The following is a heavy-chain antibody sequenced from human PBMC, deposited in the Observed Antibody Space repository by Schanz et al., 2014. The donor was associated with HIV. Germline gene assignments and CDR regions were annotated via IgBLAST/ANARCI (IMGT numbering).Heavy chain of an antibody. D-gene: IGHD4-17*01. V-gene: IGHV3-33*01. CDR1: GFTFSSYG. Sequence: QVQLVESGGGVVQPGRSLRLSCAASGFTFSSYGMHWVRQAPGKGLEWVAVIWYDGSNTYYGDSVKGRVTISRDNSKNTLYLQMNNLRAEDTAVYGCARQGLRFSFWLDYWGQGTPVTVS. CDR3: ARQGLRFSFWLDY. J-gene: IGHJ4*02. CDR2: IWYDGSNT.